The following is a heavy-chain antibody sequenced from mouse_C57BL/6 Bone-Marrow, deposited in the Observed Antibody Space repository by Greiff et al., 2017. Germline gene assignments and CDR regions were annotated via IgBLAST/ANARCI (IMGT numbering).Heavy chain of an antibody. J-gene: IGHJ4*01. D-gene: IGHD1-1*01. Sequence: EVQLQQSGAELVRPGASVKLSCTASGFNIKDDYMHWVKQRPEQGLEWIGWIDPENGDTEYASKFQGKATITADTSSNTAYLQLSSLTSEDTAVYYCTTPCTTVVDYAMDYWGQGTSVTVSS. CDR2: IDPENGDT. CDR3: TTPCTTVVDYAMDY. V-gene: IGHV14-4*01. CDR1: GFNIKDDY.